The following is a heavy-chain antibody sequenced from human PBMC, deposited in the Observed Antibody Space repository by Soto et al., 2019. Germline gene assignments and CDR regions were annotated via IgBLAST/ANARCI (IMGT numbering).Heavy chain of an antibody. CDR3: ARAGGSILFVGALLDY. J-gene: IGHJ4*02. CDR1: GGTFSSYA. CDR2: IIPIFGTA. V-gene: IGHV1-69*01. Sequence: QVQLVQSGAEVKKPGSSVKVSCKASGGTFSSYAISWVRQAPGQGLEWMGGIIPIFGTANYAQKFQGRVTITADESTSTAYMELSSLRSDDTAVYYCARAGGSILFVGALLDYWCQGTLVTVSS. D-gene: IGHD2-15*01.